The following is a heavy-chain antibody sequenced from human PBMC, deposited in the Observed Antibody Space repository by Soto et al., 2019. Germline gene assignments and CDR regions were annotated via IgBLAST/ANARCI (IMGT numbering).Heavy chain of an antibody. CDR1: GGTFSSYA. D-gene: IGHD3-10*01. CDR3: AGSSRRRVHWFDP. V-gene: IGHV1-69*13. Sequence: SVKVSCKASGGTFSSYAISWVRQAPGQGLEWMGGIIPIFGTANYAQKFQGRVTITADESTSTAYMELSSLRSEDTAVYYCAGSSRRRVHWFDPWGQGALVTVSS. CDR2: IIPIFGTA. J-gene: IGHJ5*02.